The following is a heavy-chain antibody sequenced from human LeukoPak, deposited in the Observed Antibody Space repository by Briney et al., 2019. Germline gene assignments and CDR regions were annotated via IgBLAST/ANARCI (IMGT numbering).Heavy chain of an antibody. CDR1: GFTFSSYA. CDR2: ISYDGSNR. Sequence: QTGGSLRLSCAASGFTFSSYAVHWVRQAPGKGLEWVTFISYDGSNRYYAGSVRGRFTISRDNSKNTVYLQMNSLRAEDTAVYYCARLREIPVFGVVTKSTSYFDYWGQGTLVTVSS. V-gene: IGHV3-30*04. CDR3: ARLREIPVFGVVTKSTSYFDY. J-gene: IGHJ4*02. D-gene: IGHD3-3*01.